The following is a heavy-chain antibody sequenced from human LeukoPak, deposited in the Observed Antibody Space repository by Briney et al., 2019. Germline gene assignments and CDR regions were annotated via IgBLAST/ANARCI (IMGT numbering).Heavy chain of an antibody. V-gene: IGHV1-69*04. D-gene: IGHD5-12*01. Sequence: SVKVSCKASGGTFSSYAISWVRQAPGQGLEWMGRIIPILGIANYAQKFQGRVTITADKSTSTAYMELSSLRSEDTAVYYCAREGRKWLRTEIFDYWGQGTLVTVSS. CDR1: GGTFSSYA. CDR3: AREGRKWLRTEIFDY. CDR2: IIPILGIA. J-gene: IGHJ4*02.